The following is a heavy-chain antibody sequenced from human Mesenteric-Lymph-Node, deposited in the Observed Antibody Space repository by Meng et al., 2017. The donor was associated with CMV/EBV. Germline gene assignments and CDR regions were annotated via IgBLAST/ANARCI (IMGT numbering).Heavy chain of an antibody. D-gene: IGHD4-17*01. Sequence: SETLSLTCIVSGGSIDISSSYWGWIRQPPGKGLEWIGSIYYSGSTYYNPSLKSRVTISVDTSKNQFSLKLSSVTAADTAVYYCARDRKYFRTTVTTPDYYYGMDVWGQGTTVTVSS. J-gene: IGHJ6*02. CDR3: ARDRKYFRTTVTTPDYYYGMDV. V-gene: IGHV4-39*07. CDR1: GGSIDISSSY. CDR2: IYYSGST.